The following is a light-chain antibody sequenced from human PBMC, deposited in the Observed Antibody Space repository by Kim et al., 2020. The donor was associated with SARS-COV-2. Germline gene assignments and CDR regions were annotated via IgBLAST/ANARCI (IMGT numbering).Light chain of an antibody. V-gene: IGKV3-11*01. CDR2: DAS. CDR3: QQRSSWPRT. J-gene: IGKJ1*01. Sequence: EIVLTQSPATLSLSPGERATLSCRASHGVSSYLAWYQQKPGQAPRLLIYDASDRATGIPARFSGSGSGTDFTLTISSLEPEDFAVYYCQQRSSWPRTFGQGTKVDIK. CDR1: HGVSSY.